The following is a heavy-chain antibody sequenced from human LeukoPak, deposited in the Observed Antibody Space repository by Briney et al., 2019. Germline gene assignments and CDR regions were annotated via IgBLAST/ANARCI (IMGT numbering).Heavy chain of an antibody. CDR2: IYTSGST. J-gene: IGHJ4*02. D-gene: IGHD3-10*01. CDR1: GGSISSYY. V-gene: IGHV4-4*07. Sequence: SETLSLTCTVSGGSISSYYWSWIRQPAGKGLEWIGRIYTSGSTNYNPSLKSRVTMSVDTSKNQFSLKLSSVTAADTAVYYCARRHYGSGTYTFDYWGQGMLVTVSS. CDR3: ARRHYGSGTYTFDY.